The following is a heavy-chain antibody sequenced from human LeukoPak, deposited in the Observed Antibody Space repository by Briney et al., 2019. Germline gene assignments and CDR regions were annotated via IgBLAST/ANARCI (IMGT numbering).Heavy chain of an antibody. CDR3: ARPDGGYCSAGRCYGSGDAFEL. CDR2: IYSSGST. D-gene: IGHD2-15*01. J-gene: IGHJ3*01. CDR1: GGSISNYY. V-gene: IGHV4-4*07. Sequence: PSETLSLTCTVSGGSISNYYWSWIRQPAGKGLEWIGHIYSSGSTNYNPSLTGRVTMSVDKSKNQLSLKLSSVTAADTAVYYCARPDGGYCSAGRCYGSGDAFELWRQATMVTVSS.